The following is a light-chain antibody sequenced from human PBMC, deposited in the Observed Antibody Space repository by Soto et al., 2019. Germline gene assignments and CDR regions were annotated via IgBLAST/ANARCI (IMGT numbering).Light chain of an antibody. CDR1: QSFSSY. Sequence: EIVLTQSQATLPFSPGERATLSCMASQSFSSYLAWSQQKPCQAPMLLIYDSSNRATAIPAGFSGSGSGTAFTLTMSSVAPEDFAVNYGQRRSRWLTFGGGTKVEFK. CDR3: QRRSRWLT. V-gene: IGKV3-11*01. CDR2: DSS. J-gene: IGKJ4*01.